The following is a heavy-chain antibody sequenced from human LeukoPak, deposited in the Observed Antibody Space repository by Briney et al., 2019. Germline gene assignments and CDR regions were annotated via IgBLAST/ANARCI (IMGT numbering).Heavy chain of an antibody. D-gene: IGHD3-22*01. J-gene: IGHJ4*02. CDR2: ISYDGSNK. CDR1: GFTFSSYA. CDR3: ARAVPKDYYDSSGYPY. V-gene: IGHV3-30-3*01. Sequence: PGRSLRLSCAASGFTFSSYAMHWVRQAPGKGLERVAVISYDGSNKYYADSVKGRFTISRDNSKNTLYLQMNSLRAEDTAVYYCARAVPKDYYDSSGYPYWGQGTLVTVSS.